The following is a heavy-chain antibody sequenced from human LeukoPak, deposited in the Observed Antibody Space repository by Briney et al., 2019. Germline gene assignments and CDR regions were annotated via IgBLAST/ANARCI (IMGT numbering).Heavy chain of an antibody. D-gene: IGHD5-12*01. J-gene: IGHJ4*02. CDR3: AVYSGYDLDY. V-gene: IGHV4-59*08. CDR1: GGSISSYY. Sequence: PSETLSLTCTVSGGSISSYYWSWIRQPPGKGLEWIGYIYYSGGTNYNPSLKSRVTISVDTSKNQFSLKLSSLTAADTAVYYCAVYSGYDLDYWGQGTLVAVSS. CDR2: IYYSGGT.